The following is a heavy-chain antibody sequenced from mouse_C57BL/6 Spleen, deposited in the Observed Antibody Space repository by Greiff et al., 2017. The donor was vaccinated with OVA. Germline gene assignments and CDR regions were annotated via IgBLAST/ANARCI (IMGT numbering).Heavy chain of an antibody. CDR2: IDPSDSET. Sequence: VQLQQPGAELVRPGSSVKLSCKASGYTFTSYWMHWVKQRPIQGLEWIGNIDPSDSETHYNQKFKDKATLTVDKSSSTAYMQLSSLTSEDSAVYYCARWDSPYAMDYWGQGTSVTVSS. J-gene: IGHJ4*01. CDR1: GYTFTSYW. CDR3: ARWDSPYAMDY. D-gene: IGHD3-3*01. V-gene: IGHV1-52*01.